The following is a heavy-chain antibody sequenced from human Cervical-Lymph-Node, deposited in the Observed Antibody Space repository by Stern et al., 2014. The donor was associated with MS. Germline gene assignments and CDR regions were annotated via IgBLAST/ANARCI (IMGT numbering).Heavy chain of an antibody. Sequence: VQLVESGAEVKRPGASVKVSCKTSGYSFSMYGINWVRQAPGQGLEWMGWISPYNGNADYAQKVEGRVTLTTDTSTNTAYMELRGLRSDDTAVYYCARPYYYESSGYYDSWGQGTLVTVSS. CDR2: ISPYNGNA. V-gene: IGHV1-18*01. CDR1: GYSFSMYG. J-gene: IGHJ5*01. CDR3: ARPYYYESSGYYDS. D-gene: IGHD3-22*01.